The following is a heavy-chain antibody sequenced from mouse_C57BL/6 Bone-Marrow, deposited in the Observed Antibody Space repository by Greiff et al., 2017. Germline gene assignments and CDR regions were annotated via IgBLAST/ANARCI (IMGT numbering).Heavy chain of an antibody. Sequence: VQLQQSGAELVRPGASVKLSCTASGFNIKDDYMHWVKQRPEQGLEWIGWIDPENGDTEYASKFQGKATITADTSSNTAYLQLSSLTSEDTAVYYGIDGYLAWFAYWGQGTLVTVSA. CDR3: IDGYLAWFAY. CDR1: GFNIKDDY. V-gene: IGHV14-4*01. J-gene: IGHJ3*01. CDR2: IDPENGDT. D-gene: IGHD2-3*01.